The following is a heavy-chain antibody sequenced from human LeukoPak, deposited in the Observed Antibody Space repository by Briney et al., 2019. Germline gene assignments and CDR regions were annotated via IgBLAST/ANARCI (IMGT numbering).Heavy chain of an antibody. CDR1: GGSISSGSYY. Sequence: PSETLSLTCTVSGGSISSGSYYWSWIRQPPGKGLEWIGEINHSGSTNYNPSLKSRVTISVDTSKNQFSLKLSSVTAADTAVYYCASLKAISGSYYGDDYWGQGTLVTVSS. V-gene: IGHV4-39*07. J-gene: IGHJ4*02. CDR2: INHSGST. D-gene: IGHD1-26*01. CDR3: ASLKAISGSYYGDDY.